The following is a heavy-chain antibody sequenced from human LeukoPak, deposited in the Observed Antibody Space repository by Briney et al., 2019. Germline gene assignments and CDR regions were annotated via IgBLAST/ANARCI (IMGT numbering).Heavy chain of an antibody. CDR3: ARGFVLGAAKNYFDY. J-gene: IGHJ4*02. V-gene: IGHV3-30-3*01. D-gene: IGHD2-21*02. CDR1: GFTFTNYA. Sequence: GGSPRLSCAASGFTFTNYALNWVRQAPGKGLEWVAVISYDGTNKYYADSVKGRFTIYRDNAKNTLSLQMNSLRAEDTALYYCARGFVLGAAKNYFDYWGQGALVTVSS. CDR2: ISYDGTNK.